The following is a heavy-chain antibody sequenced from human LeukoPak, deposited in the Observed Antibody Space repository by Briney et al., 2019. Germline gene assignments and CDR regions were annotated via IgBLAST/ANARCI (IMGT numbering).Heavy chain of an antibody. CDR3: ARMGGGVAVAGTVIGYYFDY. V-gene: IGHV2-26*01. CDR2: IFSNDEK. J-gene: IGHJ4*02. Sequence: SGPTLVKPTETLTLTCTVSGFSLSNARMGVSWIRQPPGKALEWLAHIFSNDEKSYSTSLKSRLTISKDTSQSQVVLTMTNMDPGDTPTYYCARMGGGVAVAGTVIGYYFDYWGQGTLVTVSS. CDR1: GFSLSNARMG. D-gene: IGHD6-19*01.